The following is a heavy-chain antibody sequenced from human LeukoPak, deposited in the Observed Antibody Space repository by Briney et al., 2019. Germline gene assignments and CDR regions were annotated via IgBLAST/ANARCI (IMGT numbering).Heavy chain of an antibody. CDR3: ARGPYYYDSSGYSDY. Sequence: PGGSLRLSCAASGFTFSSYSMKWVRQAPGKGLEWVSSISSSSSYIYYADSVKGRFTISRDNAKNSLYLQMNSLRAEDTAVYYCARGPYYYDSSGYSDYWGQGTLVTVSS. CDR2: ISSSSSYI. V-gene: IGHV3-21*01. D-gene: IGHD3-22*01. J-gene: IGHJ4*02. CDR1: GFTFSSYS.